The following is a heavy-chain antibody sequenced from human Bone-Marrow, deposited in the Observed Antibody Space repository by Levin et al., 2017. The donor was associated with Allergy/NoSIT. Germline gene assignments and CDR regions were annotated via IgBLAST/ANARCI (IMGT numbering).Heavy chain of an antibody. CDR2: ISYDGSNK. CDR3: AKDPHRTGTGSYGMDV. CDR1: GFTFSSYG. V-gene: IGHV3-30*18. D-gene: IGHD1-7*01. J-gene: IGHJ6*02. Sequence: GGSLRLSCAASGFTFSSYGMHWVRQAPGKGLEWVAVISYDGSNKYYADSVKGRFAISRDNSKNTLYLQMNSLRAEDTAVYYCAKDPHRTGTGSYGMDVWGQGTTVTVSS.